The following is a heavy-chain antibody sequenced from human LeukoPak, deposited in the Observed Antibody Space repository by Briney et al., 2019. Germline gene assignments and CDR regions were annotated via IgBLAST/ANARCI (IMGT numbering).Heavy chain of an antibody. D-gene: IGHD3-22*01. V-gene: IGHV1-2*02. J-gene: IGHJ4*02. CDR2: INPNSGST. CDR3: ASLYDSSGYDQNDY. CDR1: GYTFTCYY. Sequence: GASVKVSCKASGYTFTCYYMHWVRQAPGQGLEWMGWINPNSGSTNYAQNVQGRVTMTRDTSISTAYMELSRLRSDDTAVYYCASLYDSSGYDQNDYWGQGTLVTVSS.